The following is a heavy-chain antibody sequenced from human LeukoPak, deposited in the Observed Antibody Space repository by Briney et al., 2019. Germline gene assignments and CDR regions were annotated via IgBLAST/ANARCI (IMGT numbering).Heavy chain of an antibody. Sequence: ASVKVSCKASGYTFTGHYLHWVRQAPGQGLEWMGWINPSSRGTNYAQKFQGRVMMTRDTSINTAYMELSRLTFADTAVYYCARAVVVRAAMPYGMDVGGQGTTVIVSS. D-gene: IGHD2-2*01. CDR2: INPSSRGT. CDR3: ARAVVVRAAMPYGMDV. V-gene: IGHV1-2*02. CDR1: GYTFTGHY. J-gene: IGHJ6*01.